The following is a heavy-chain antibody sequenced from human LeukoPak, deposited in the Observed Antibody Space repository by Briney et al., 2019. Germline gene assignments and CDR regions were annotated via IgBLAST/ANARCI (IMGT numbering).Heavy chain of an antibody. CDR3: ARDPFPTYYYDSSGYSDTNWFDP. CDR1: GYTFTSYG. J-gene: IGHJ5*02. Sequence: ASVKVSCKASGYTFTSYGISWVRQAPGQGLEWMGWISAYNGSTNYAQKLQGRVTMTTDTSTSTAYMELRSLRSDDTAVYYCARDPFPTYYYDSSGYSDTNWFDPWGQGTLVTVSS. V-gene: IGHV1-18*01. CDR2: ISAYNGST. D-gene: IGHD3-22*01.